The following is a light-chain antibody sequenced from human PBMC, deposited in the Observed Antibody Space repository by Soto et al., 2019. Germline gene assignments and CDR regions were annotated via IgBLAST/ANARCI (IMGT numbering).Light chain of an antibody. CDR2: LGS. CDR1: QSLLHSNGNNY. CDR3: MQPLQSWT. Sequence: DIVVTQSPLSLPVTPGEPASISCRSSQSLLHSNGNNYLEWYLKKPGQSPQLLIYLGSNRASGVPDRFSGSGSGTDFTLKISRVEAEDVGVYYCMQPLQSWTFGQGTKVDTK. V-gene: IGKV2-28*01. J-gene: IGKJ1*01.